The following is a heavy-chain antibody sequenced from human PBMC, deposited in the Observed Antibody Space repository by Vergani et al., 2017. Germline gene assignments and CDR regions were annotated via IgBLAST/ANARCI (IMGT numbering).Heavy chain of an antibody. CDR1: GFTVSSKY. V-gene: IGHV3-53*02. D-gene: IGHD6-13*01. CDR2: IYSGGST. CDR3: ATGIAAAGYYYYGMDV. J-gene: IGHJ6*02. Sequence: VQLVETGGGLIQPGGSLRLSCAASGFTVSSKYMSWVRQAPGKGLEWVSVIYSGGSTYYADSVKGRFTISRDNSKNTLYLQMNSLRAEDTAVYYCATGIAAAGYYYYGMDVWGQGTTVTVSS.